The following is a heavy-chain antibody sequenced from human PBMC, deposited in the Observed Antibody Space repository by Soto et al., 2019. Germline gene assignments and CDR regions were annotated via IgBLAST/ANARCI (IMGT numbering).Heavy chain of an antibody. CDR2: INAGNGNT. CDR3: ARGPYSSSWVWFDP. V-gene: IGHV1-3*01. CDR1: GYTFTSYA. J-gene: IGHJ5*02. D-gene: IGHD6-13*01. Sequence: QVQLVQSGAEVKKPGASVKGSCKASGYTFTSYAIHWVRQAPGQRLEWMGWINAGNGNTKYSQTFQGRVTITRDTSESTAYMELSSLRSEDTAVYYCARGPYSSSWVWFDPWGQGTLVTVSS.